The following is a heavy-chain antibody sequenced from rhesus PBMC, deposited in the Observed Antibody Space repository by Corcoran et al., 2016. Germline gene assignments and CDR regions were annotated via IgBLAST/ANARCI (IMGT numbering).Heavy chain of an antibody. CDR3: ARGGYSQRN. Sequence: QVQLQESGPGLVKPSETLSLTCAVSGGSISDDYYWSWIRQPPGKGLEWIGYIYGRVGGTNYNPSLNNRVTISIDTSMNQFSLNLRSVTAADTAVYYCARGGYSQRNWGHGVLVTVSS. J-gene: IGHJ4*01. V-gene: IGHV4-106*01. CDR1: GGSISDDYY. CDR2: IYGRVGGT. D-gene: IGHD1-44*02.